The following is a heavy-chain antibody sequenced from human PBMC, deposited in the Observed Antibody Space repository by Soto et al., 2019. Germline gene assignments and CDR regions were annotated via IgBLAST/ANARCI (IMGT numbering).Heavy chain of an antibody. CDR2: IRSKAYGETT. CDR3: TRYTYTSRYSYFGMDV. V-gene: IGHV3-49*03. J-gene: IGHJ6*02. D-gene: IGHD6-13*01. Sequence: GSLGLACPLSGFTFGDYAISWSRQAPGKGLEWVGVIRSKAYGETTDYAASVKGRFTILRDDSKSIAYLQLNSLQSEDTGVYYCTRYTYTSRYSYFGMDVWGHGTKVTVYS. CDR1: GFTFGDYA.